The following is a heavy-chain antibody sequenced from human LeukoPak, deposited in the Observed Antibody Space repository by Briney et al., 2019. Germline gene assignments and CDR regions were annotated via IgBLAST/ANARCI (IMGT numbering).Heavy chain of an antibody. J-gene: IGHJ5*02. V-gene: IGHV1-18*01. CDR1: GYTFTSYG. CDR2: ISAYNGNT. Sequence: EASVKVSCKASGYTFTSYGISWVRQAPGQGLEWMGWISAYNGNTNYAQKLQGRVTMTTDTSTGTAYMELRSLRSDDTAVYYCAACSGGSCSEWFDPWGQGTLVTVSS. CDR3: AACSGGSCSEWFDP. D-gene: IGHD2-15*01.